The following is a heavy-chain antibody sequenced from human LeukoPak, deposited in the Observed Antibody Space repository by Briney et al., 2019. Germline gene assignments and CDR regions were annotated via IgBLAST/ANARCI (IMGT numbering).Heavy chain of an antibody. Sequence: GGSLRLSCAASGFTFSSYSMNWVRQAPGKGLEWVSSISSSSSYIYYADSVKGRFTISRDNSKNTLYLQMNSLRAEDTAVYYCAKEIAARPDYWGQGTLVTVSS. V-gene: IGHV3-21*01. CDR1: GFTFSSYS. J-gene: IGHJ4*02. CDR2: ISSSSSYI. D-gene: IGHD6-6*01. CDR3: AKEIAARPDY.